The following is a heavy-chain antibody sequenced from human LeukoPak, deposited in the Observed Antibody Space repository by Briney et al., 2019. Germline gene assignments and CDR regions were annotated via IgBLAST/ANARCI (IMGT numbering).Heavy chain of an antibody. CDR2: ISTDGGIK. D-gene: IGHD3-3*01. V-gene: IGHV3-30*04. J-gene: IGHJ4*02. CDR1: GFTFSSYA. CDR3: VKEYHSRGFGAFFDY. Sequence: GRSLRLSCAASGFTFSSYAMHWVRQAPGKGLEWVAVISTDGGIKIYADSVKGRFTLSRDNSINTVDLQMNSLRPEDTAIYYCVKEYHSRGFGAFFDYWGQGALVTVSS.